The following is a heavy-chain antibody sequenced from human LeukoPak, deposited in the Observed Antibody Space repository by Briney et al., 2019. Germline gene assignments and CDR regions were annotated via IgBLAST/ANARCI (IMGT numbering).Heavy chain of an antibody. Sequence: GGSLRLSCAASGFTFSNAWMSWVRQAPGKGLEWVGRIKSKTDGGTTDYAAPVKGRFTISRDDSKNTLYLQMNSLKTEDTAVYYCTTERYDSSGYYVDYWGQGTLVTVSS. CDR3: TTERYDSSGYYVDY. CDR1: GFTFSNAW. V-gene: IGHV3-15*01. D-gene: IGHD3-22*01. CDR2: IKSKTDGGTT. J-gene: IGHJ4*02.